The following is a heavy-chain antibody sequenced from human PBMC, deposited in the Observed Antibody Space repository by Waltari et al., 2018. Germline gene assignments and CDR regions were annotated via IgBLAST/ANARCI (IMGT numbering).Heavy chain of an antibody. CDR1: RSMFNNYG. D-gene: IGHD3-22*01. Sequence: QVQLGQSGAEVKKPGSSVKVSCQTSRSMFNNYGINWVRQAPGQGLEWMGWIGVYNGDTKSAQEFQDRLTMTTDTSTSTAYMELRSLTSDDTAVYYCARVYDSSAYYNTYFDPWGQGTLVIVSS. CDR2: IGVYNGDT. V-gene: IGHV1-18*01. J-gene: IGHJ5*02. CDR3: ARVYDSSAYYNTYFDP.